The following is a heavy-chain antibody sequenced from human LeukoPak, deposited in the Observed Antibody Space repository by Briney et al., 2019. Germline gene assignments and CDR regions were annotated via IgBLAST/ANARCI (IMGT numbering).Heavy chain of an antibody. V-gene: IGHV1-69*01. Sequence: GASVKVSCKASGGTFSSYAISWVRQAPGQGLEWMGGIIPIFGTANYAQKFQGRVTITADESTSTAYMELSSLRSEDTAVYYCARLRGYSYGYNYYGMDVWDKGTTVTVSS. D-gene: IGHD5-18*01. CDR3: ARLRGYSYGYNYYGMDV. CDR2: IIPIFGTA. CDR1: GGTFSSYA. J-gene: IGHJ6*04.